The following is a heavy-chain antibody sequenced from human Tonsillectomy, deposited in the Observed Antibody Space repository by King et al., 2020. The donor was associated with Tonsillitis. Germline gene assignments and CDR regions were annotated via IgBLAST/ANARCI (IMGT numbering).Heavy chain of an antibody. J-gene: IGHJ4*02. CDR3: ASYYDSSGYYFGN. D-gene: IGHD3-22*01. CDR1: GGYISSSSYY. Sequence: QLQESGPGLVKPSETLSLTCTVSGGYISSSSYYWGWIRQPPGKGLEWIGSIYYSGSTYYNPSLKSRVTISVDTSKKQFSLKLSSVTAADTAVYYCASYYDSSGYYFGNWGQGTLVTVSS. CDR2: IYYSGST. V-gene: IGHV4-39*07.